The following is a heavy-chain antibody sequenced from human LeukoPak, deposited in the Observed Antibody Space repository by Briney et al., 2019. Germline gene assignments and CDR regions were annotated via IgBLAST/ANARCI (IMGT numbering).Heavy chain of an antibody. CDR1: GYTFTSYG. CDR2: ISSYNGNT. D-gene: IGHD6-19*01. Sequence: ASVKVSCKASGYTFTSYGFTWVRQAPGQGLEWMGWISSYNGNTSYAQNLQGRVTMTTDTSTSTAYMELRSLRSDDTAVYYCARSDSSGRYGGYYYYYMDVWGKGTTVTVSS. J-gene: IGHJ6*03. CDR3: ARSDSSGRYGGYYYYYMDV. V-gene: IGHV1-18*01.